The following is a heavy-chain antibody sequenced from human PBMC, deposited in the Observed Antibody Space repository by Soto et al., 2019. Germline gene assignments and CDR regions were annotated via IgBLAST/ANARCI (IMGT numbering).Heavy chain of an antibody. Sequence: LSLTCTVSGGSISSGDYYWSWIRQPPGKGLEWIGYIYYSGSTYYNPSLKSRVTISVDTSKNQFSLKLSSVTAADTAVYCCARGDGDLEWLSYYGMDVWGQGTTVTVSS. J-gene: IGHJ6*02. CDR2: IYYSGST. CDR1: GGSISSGDYY. V-gene: IGHV4-30-4*01. CDR3: ARGDGDLEWLSYYGMDV. D-gene: IGHD3-3*01.